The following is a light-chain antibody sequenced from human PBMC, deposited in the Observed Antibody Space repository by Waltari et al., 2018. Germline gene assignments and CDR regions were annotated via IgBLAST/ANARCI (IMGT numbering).Light chain of an antibody. CDR3: QQYYSTLWT. J-gene: IGKJ1*01. Sequence: DIVMTQSPDSLAVSLGERATINCKSSQSVLYSSNNKNPLAWYQAKPGQPPKLLIYWASTRESGVPNRFSGSGSGTYFTLTISSLQAEDVAIYYCQQYYSTLWTFGQGTKVEIK. CDR1: QSVLYSSNNKNP. V-gene: IGKV4-1*01. CDR2: WAS.